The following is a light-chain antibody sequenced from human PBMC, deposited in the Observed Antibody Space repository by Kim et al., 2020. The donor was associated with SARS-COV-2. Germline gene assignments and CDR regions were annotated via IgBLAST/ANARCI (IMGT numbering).Light chain of an antibody. CDR2: DAS. CDR1: QSVSSY. V-gene: IGKV3-11*01. J-gene: IGKJ2*04. Sequence: LSPGERATRACRASQSVSSYLAWYQQKPGQAPRLLIYDASNRATGIPARFSGSGSGTDFTLTISSLEPEDFAVYYCQQRSNWPRGSFGQGTKLEIK. CDR3: QQRSNWPRGS.